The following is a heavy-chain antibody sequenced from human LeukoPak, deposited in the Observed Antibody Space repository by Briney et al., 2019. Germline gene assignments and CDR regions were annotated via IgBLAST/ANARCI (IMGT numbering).Heavy chain of an antibody. J-gene: IGHJ4*02. Sequence: GGSLRLSCAASGFTFSSYSMNWVRQAPGKGLEWVSSISSSSSYMYYADSVKGRFTISRDNAKNSLYLQMNSLRAEDTAVYYCASEEGSFPEYFDYWGQGTLVTVSS. CDR3: ASEEGSFPEYFDY. CDR1: GFTFSSYS. V-gene: IGHV3-21*01. CDR2: ISSSSSYM. D-gene: IGHD6-6*01.